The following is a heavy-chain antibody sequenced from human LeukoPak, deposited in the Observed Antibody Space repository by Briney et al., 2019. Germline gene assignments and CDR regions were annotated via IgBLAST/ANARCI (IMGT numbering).Heavy chain of an antibody. V-gene: IGHV4-59*08. D-gene: IGHD1-26*01. J-gene: IGHJ4*02. CDR3: ARSGTTYDY. CDR1: GVSINSHY. Sequence: KASETLSLTCTVSGVSINSHYWSWIRQSPGKGLEWIGYIYYSGGTNYNPSLKSRVTISVDKSKNQFSLKLSSVTAADTAVYYCARSGTTYDYWGQGTLVTVSS. CDR2: IYYSGGT.